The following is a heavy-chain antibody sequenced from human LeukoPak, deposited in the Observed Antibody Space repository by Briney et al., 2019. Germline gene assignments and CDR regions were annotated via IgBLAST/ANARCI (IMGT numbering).Heavy chain of an antibody. Sequence: GGSLRLSCAASGFTFSSYAMHWVRQAPGKGLVWVSRINSDGNSTTYADSVKGRFTISRDNAKNTLYLQMNSLRVEDTAIYYCARGGSCSGGNCKYTRKEIDYWGQGTLVTVSS. CDR2: INSDGNST. J-gene: IGHJ4*02. CDR1: GFTFSSYA. V-gene: IGHV3-74*01. D-gene: IGHD2-15*01. CDR3: ARGGSCSGGNCKYTRKEIDY.